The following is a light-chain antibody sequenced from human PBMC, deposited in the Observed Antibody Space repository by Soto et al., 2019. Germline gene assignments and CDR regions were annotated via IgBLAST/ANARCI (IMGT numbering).Light chain of an antibody. CDR2: GSS. J-gene: IGKJ2*01. V-gene: IGKV3D-15*01. CDR3: QHYNFWPHS. Sequence: EIVLTQSPGTVSLSPGERATLSCRASQSVDSIYLGWYQQKPGQAPRLLIFGSSTRATGIPDRFSGSGSGTEFTLTISGLQSEDVSIYFCQHYNFWPHSFGQGTKVEIK. CDR1: QSVDSIY.